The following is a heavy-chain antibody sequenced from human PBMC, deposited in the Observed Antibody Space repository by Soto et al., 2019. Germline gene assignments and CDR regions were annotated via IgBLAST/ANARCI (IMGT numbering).Heavy chain of an antibody. CDR3: ARAGGSSLYSWFDP. J-gene: IGHJ5*02. Sequence: QVQLAESGGGVVQPGTSLRLSCAASGFIFSNHAIHWVRQAPGKGLEWVAIIWYDGSNEYYADSVKGRFTISRDTSKNTLYLQMNNLRVEDTAMYYCARAGGSSLYSWFDPWGQGTLVTVSS. D-gene: IGHD6-13*01. CDR2: IWYDGSNE. CDR1: GFIFSNHA. V-gene: IGHV3-33*01.